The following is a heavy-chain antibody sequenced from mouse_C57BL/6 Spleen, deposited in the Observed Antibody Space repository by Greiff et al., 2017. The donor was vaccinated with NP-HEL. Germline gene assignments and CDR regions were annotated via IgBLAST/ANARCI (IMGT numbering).Heavy chain of an antibody. CDR1: GYAFTNYL. V-gene: IGHV1-54*01. CDR3: ARQALIVTKGGFDY. D-gene: IGHD2-5*01. J-gene: IGHJ2*01. CDR2: INPGSGGT. Sequence: QVQLQQSGAELVRPGTSVKVSCKASGYAFTNYLIEWVKQRPGQGLEWIGVINPGSGGTNYNEKFKGKATLTADKSSSTAYMQLSSLTSEDSAVYFCARQALIVTKGGFDYWGQGTTLTVSS.